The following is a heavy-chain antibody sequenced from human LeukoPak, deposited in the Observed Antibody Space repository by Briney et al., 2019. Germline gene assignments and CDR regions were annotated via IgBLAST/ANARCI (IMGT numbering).Heavy chain of an antibody. CDR2: IIPIFGTA. J-gene: IGHJ5*02. Sequence: EASVKVSCKASGGTFSSYAISWVRQAPGQGLEWMGGIIPIFGTANYAQKFQGRVTITADKSTSTAYMELSSLRSEDTAVYYCARGTAGSSSGLDWFDPWGQGTLVTVSS. CDR3: ARGTAGSSSGLDWFDP. D-gene: IGHD6-13*01. V-gene: IGHV1-69*06. CDR1: GGTFSSYA.